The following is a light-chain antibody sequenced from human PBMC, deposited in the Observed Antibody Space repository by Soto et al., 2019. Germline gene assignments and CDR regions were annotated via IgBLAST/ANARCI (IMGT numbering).Light chain of an antibody. J-gene: IGLJ1*01. V-gene: IGLV2-8*01. CDR1: SSDVGGYNY. CDR3: SSYAGSNNV. CDR2: EVN. Sequence: QSALTQPPSASGSPGQSVTISCTGTSSDVGGYNYVSWYQQHPGKAPKLIIYEVNKRPSGVPDRFSGSKSGNTASLAVSGLQVEDEADSSCSSYAGSNNVFGTGTKLTVL.